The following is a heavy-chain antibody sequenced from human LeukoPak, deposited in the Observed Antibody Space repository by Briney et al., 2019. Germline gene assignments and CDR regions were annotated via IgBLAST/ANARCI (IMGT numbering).Heavy chain of an antibody. J-gene: IGHJ5*02. V-gene: IGHV4-38-2*02. CDR3: ARDYSNPEGP. Sequence: SETLSLTCTVSGGSISSYYWGWIRQPPGKGLEWIGSIYHSGSTYYNPSLKSRVTISVDTSKNQFSLKLSSVTAADTAVYYCARDYSNPEGPWGQGTLVTVSS. D-gene: IGHD4-11*01. CDR1: GGSISSYY. CDR2: IYHSGST.